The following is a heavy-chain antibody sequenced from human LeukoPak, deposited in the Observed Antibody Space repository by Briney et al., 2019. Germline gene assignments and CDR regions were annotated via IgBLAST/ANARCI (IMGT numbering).Heavy chain of an antibody. CDR3: ARDAIVRDYSNSDY. CDR1: GYTFTGYY. J-gene: IGHJ4*02. CDR2: INPNSGGT. Sequence: GASVKVSCKASGYTFTGYYIHWVRQPPGRGLEWKGWINPNSGGTNYAQKFQGRVTMTRDTSISTAYMELSRLTSDDTAVYYCARDAIVRDYSNSDYWGQGTLVTVSS. V-gene: IGHV1-2*02. D-gene: IGHD4-11*01.